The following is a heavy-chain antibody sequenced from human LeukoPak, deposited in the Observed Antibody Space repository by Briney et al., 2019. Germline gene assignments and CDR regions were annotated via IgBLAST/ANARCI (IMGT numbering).Heavy chain of an antibody. V-gene: IGHV4-61*08. D-gene: IGHD6-6*01. Sequence: SETLSLTCTVSGGSISSGGYYWSWIRQPPGKGLEWIGYIYYSGSTNYNPSLKSRVTISVDTSKNQFSLKLSSVTAADTAVYYCARAYSSSSNWFDPWGQGTLVTVSS. CDR1: GGSISSGGYY. CDR2: IYYSGST. J-gene: IGHJ5*02. CDR3: ARAYSSSSNWFDP.